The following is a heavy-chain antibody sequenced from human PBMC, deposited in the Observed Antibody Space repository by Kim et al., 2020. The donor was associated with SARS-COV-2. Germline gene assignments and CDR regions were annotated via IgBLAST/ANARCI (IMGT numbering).Heavy chain of an antibody. Sequence: GGSLRLSCAASGFTFDDYAMHWVRQAPGKGLEWVSGISWNSGSIGYADSVKGRFTISRDNAKNSLYLQMNSLRAEDTALYYCAKSEGRIAVAGTPDYWGQGTLVTVSS. D-gene: IGHD6-19*01. CDR3: AKSEGRIAVAGTPDY. CDR1: GFTFDDYA. CDR2: ISWNSGSI. V-gene: IGHV3-9*01. J-gene: IGHJ4*02.